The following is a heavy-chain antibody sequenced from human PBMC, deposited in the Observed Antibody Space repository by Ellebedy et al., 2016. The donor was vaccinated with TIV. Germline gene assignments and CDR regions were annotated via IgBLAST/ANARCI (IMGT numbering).Heavy chain of an antibody. D-gene: IGHD5-18*01. CDR2: FYFRGP. J-gene: IGHJ4*02. V-gene: IGHV4-59*01. CDR1: GVSIETFF. Sequence: MPSETLSLTCTVPGVSIETFFWGWVRQPPGKGLEWIGSFYFRGPKYNPSLKSRVTISVDTSKNQFSLKLSSVTAADTAVFYCASGFSYGLLDYWGQGTLVAVSS. CDR3: ASGFSYGLLDY.